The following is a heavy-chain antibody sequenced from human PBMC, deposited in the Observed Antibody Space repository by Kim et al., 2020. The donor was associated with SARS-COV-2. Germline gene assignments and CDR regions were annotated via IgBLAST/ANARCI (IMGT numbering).Heavy chain of an antibody. CDR1: GFTFSSYS. J-gene: IGHJ4*02. V-gene: IGHV3-21*06. Sequence: GGSLRLSCAASGFTFSSYSMNWVRQPPGKVLEWVSSISTGSSYIYYADSVKVRFTISRDNAKNSLYLQMNSLRAEDTAVYYCAKDLDATIRGVSHWGQGALVTVSS. CDR2: ISTGSSYI. D-gene: IGHD3-10*01. CDR3: AKDLDATIRGVSH.